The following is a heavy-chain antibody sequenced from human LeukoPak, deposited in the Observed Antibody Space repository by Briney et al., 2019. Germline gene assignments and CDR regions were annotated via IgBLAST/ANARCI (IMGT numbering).Heavy chain of an antibody. CDR1: GGSFSGYY. D-gene: IGHD3-10*01. Sequence: SETLSLTCAVYGGSFSGYYWSWIRQPPGKGLEWIGEINHSGSTNYNPSLKSRVTISVDTSKNQFSLKLSSVTAADTAVYYCARVSRFYGSGSREPAFDYWSQGTLVTVSS. CDR3: ARVSRFYGSGSREPAFDY. CDR2: INHSGST. J-gene: IGHJ4*02. V-gene: IGHV4-34*01.